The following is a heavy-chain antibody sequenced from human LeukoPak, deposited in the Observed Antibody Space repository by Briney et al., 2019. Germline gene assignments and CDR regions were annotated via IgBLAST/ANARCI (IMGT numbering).Heavy chain of an antibody. D-gene: IGHD3-10*01. V-gene: IGHV3-21*01. CDR1: GFTFSSYS. CDR2: ISSSSSYI. Sequence: GGSLRLSCAASGFTFSSYSMNWVRQAPGKGLEWVSSISSSSSYIYYADSVKGRFTISRDNAKNSLFLQMHSLRAVDTAVYYCARAGDPEYWGQGTLVTVSS. J-gene: IGHJ4*02. CDR3: ARAGDPEY.